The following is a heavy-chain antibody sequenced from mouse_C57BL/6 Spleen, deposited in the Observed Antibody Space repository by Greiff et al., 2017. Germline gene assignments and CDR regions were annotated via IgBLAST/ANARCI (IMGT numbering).Heavy chain of an antibody. J-gene: IGHJ2*01. CDR3: ARYGSSFDY. D-gene: IGHD1-1*01. CDR1: GYTFTDYY. V-gene: IGHV1-76*01. CDR2: IYPGSGNT. Sequence: VQLQESGAELVRPGASVKLSCKASGYTFTDYYINWVKQRPGQGLEWIARIYPGSGNTYYNEKFKGKATLTAEKSSSTAYMQLSSLISEDSAVYFCARYGSSFDYWGQGTTLTVSS.